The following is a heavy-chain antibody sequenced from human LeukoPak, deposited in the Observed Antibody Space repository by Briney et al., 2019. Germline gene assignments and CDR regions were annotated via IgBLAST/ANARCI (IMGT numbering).Heavy chain of an antibody. V-gene: IGHV5-51*01. Sequence: GESLKISCNGSGYSFTSYWIGWVRQMPGKGPEWMGIIYPGDSDTRYSPSFQGQVTISADKSISTAYLQWSSLKASDTAIYYCARQWELLRPNFDYWGQGTLVTVSS. J-gene: IGHJ4*02. CDR2: IYPGDSDT. CDR3: ARQWELLRPNFDY. D-gene: IGHD1-26*01. CDR1: GYSFTSYW.